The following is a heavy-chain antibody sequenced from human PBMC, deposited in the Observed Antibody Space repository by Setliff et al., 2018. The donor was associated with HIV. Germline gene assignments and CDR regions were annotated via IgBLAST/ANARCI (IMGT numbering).Heavy chain of an antibody. D-gene: IGHD6-13*01. J-gene: IGHJ2*01. Sequence: SETLSLTCTVSGGSISRYYWSWIRQPPGKGLEWIGYIYYSGSTNYNPSLKSRVTISVDTSKNQFSLKLSSVTAADTAVYYCARLCIAAAGTRSIPWYFDLWGRGTLVTVSS. CDR1: GGSISRYY. CDR3: ARLCIAAAGTRSIPWYFDL. CDR2: IYYSGST. V-gene: IGHV4-59*08.